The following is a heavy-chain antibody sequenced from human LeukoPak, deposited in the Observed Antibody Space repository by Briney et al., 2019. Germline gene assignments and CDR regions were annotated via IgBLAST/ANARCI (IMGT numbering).Heavy chain of an antibody. CDR2: IIPILGIA. V-gene: IGHV1-69*04. Sequence: ASVKVSCKASGGTFSSYAISWVRQAPGQGLEWMGRIIPILGIANYAQKFQGRVTITADKSTSTAYMELSSLRSDDTAVYYCARDAPYYDFWSGYYRRRDYFDYWGQGTLVTVSS. CDR1: GGTFSSYA. J-gene: IGHJ4*02. CDR3: ARDAPYYDFWSGYYRRRDYFDY. D-gene: IGHD3-3*01.